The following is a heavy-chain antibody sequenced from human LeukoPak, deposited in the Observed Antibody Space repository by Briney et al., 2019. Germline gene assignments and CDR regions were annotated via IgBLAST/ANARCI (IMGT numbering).Heavy chain of an antibody. D-gene: IGHD4-23*01. Sequence: SETLSLTCSVSGGSISNLYLSWIRQPAGKGLEWIGYIHFSGSTSYNPSLKSRVTISVDTSKNHFSLKLSSVTAADTAIYYCARSFYGGNSDYWGQGTLLTVSS. CDR2: IHFSGST. CDR3: ARSFYGGNSDY. CDR1: GGSISNLY. J-gene: IGHJ4*02. V-gene: IGHV4-59*01.